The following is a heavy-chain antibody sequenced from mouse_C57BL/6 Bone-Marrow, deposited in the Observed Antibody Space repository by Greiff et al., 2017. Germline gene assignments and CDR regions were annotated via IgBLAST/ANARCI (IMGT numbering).Heavy chain of an antibody. Sequence: VQLQQSVAELARPGASVKLSCKASGYTFTSYGISWVKQRTGQGLEWIGEIYPRSGNTYYNEKFKGKATLTADKSSSTAYMELRSLTSEDSAVYFCARSWILEAMDYWGQGTSVTVSS. CDR2: IYPRSGNT. CDR1: GYTFTSYG. CDR3: ARSWILEAMDY. J-gene: IGHJ4*01. D-gene: IGHD2-3*01. V-gene: IGHV1-81*01.